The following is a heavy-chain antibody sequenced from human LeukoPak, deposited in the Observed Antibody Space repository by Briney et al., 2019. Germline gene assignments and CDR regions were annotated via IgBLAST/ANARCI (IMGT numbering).Heavy chain of an antibody. CDR1: GFTFSSYS. V-gene: IGHV3-21*01. CDR3: ARGYCSGGSCSDGFDI. J-gene: IGHJ3*02. Sequence: PGGSLRLSCAASGFTFSSYSMNWVRQAPGKGLEWVSSISSSSSYIYYADSVKGRFTISRDNAKNSLYLQMNSLRAEDTAVYYCARGYCSGGSCSDGFDIWGQGTMVTVSS. D-gene: IGHD2-15*01. CDR2: ISSSSSYI.